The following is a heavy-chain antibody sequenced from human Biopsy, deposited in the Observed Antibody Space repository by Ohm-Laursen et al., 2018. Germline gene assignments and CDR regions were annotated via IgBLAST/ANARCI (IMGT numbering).Heavy chain of an antibody. CDR1: GLIFSDYY. CDR2: ISARDGVV. CDR3: ARGKYKDFSTSLPRPYHYTLDF. D-gene: IGHD3-22*01. V-gene: IGHV3-11*01. Sequence: SLRLSCSASGLIFSDYYMSWIRQAPGKGLEWIAYISARDGVVYYADSVKGRFTISRDNTNNSLYLQMTSLRPEDTAVFYCARGKYKDFSTSLPRPYHYTLDFWGPGTTVTVSS. J-gene: IGHJ6*02.